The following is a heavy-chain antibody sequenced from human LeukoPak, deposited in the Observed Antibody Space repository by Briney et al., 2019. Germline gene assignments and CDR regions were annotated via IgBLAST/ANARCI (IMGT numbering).Heavy chain of an antibody. CDR2: IYYTGST. CDR3: ARGPPPDFDC. Sequence: PSETLSLTCTVSGGSISSYFWSWIRQPPGKGLEWIGYIYYTGSTNYNPSLKSRVTISVDTSKNQFSLKLSSVIAADTAVYYCARGPPPDFDCWGQGTLVTVSS. V-gene: IGHV4-59*01. J-gene: IGHJ4*02. CDR1: GGSISSYF.